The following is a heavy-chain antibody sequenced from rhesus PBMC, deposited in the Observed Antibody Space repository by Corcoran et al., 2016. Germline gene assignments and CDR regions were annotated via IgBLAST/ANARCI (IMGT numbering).Heavy chain of an antibody. CDR1: GDSIRNYY. Sequence: QVQLQESGPGLVKPSEALSLPCAVSGDSIRNYYWSWIRQPPGKGREWIARIYGRTGSTDYDPSLKSRVTISMDTSKNQFSRRLSSVTAADTAVYYCANFYGSDRCWGQGVLVTVSS. CDR3: ANFYGSDRC. V-gene: IGHV4-160*01. J-gene: IGHJ4*01. D-gene: IGHD4-29*01. CDR2: IYGRTGST.